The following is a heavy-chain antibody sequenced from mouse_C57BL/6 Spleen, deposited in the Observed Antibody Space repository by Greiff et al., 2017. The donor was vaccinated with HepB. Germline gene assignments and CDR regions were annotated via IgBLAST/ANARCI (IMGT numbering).Heavy chain of an antibody. CDR2: ISGGGGNT. Sequence: EVQGVESGGGLVKPGGSLKLSCAASGFTFSSYTMSWVRQTPEKRLEWVATISGGGGNTYYPDSVKGRFTISRDNAKNTLYLQMSSLRSEDTALYYCARHYYYGSSHYAMDYWGQGTSVTVSS. D-gene: IGHD1-1*01. V-gene: IGHV5-9*01. CDR1: GFTFSSYT. J-gene: IGHJ4*01. CDR3: ARHYYYGSSHYAMDY.